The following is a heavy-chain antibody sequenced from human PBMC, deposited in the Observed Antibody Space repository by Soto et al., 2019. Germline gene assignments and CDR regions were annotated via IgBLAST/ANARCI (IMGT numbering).Heavy chain of an antibody. Sequence: QVQLQESGPGLVKPSQTLSLTCTVSGGSISSGYWSWIRQFPEKGLEWIGYIYYSGTTYYNPSLESRVIISVHPSKNHCSLKLSSLTAAATAVYYCARDVWSGYGYFDYWGQGTPVTVSS. CDR2: IYYSGTT. CDR1: GGSISSGY. J-gene: IGHJ4*02. V-gene: IGHV4-31*03. CDR3: ARDVWSGYGYFDY. D-gene: IGHD3-3*01.